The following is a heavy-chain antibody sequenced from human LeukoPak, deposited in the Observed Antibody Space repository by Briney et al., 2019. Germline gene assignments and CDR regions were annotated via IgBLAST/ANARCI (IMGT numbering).Heavy chain of an antibody. D-gene: IGHD6-19*01. Sequence: ASVKVSCKASGYTFTSYAMHWVRQAPGQGLEWMGWISCYNGDTRYAQKLQGRVTMSTDTSTTTAYMELTSLRSDDTAVYYCARDPSNTSGWSPYFDFWGQGTLVTVSS. V-gene: IGHV1-18*01. CDR1: GYTFTSYA. CDR3: ARDPSNTSGWSPYFDF. J-gene: IGHJ4*02. CDR2: ISCYNGDT.